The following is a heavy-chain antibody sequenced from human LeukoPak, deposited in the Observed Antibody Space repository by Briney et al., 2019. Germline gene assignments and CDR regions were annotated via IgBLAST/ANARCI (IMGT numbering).Heavy chain of an antibody. V-gene: IGHV4-61*01. CDR1: GASISSSSYY. CDR3: ARDRYDDPPDY. CDR2: IYYSGST. D-gene: IGHD3-22*01. J-gene: IGHJ4*02. Sequence: PSETLSLTCTVSGASISSSSYYWTWIRQPPGKGLEWIGYIYYSGSTNYNPSLKSRVTISVDTSKNQFSLKVSSVTAADTAVYYCARDRYDDPPDYWGQGTLVTVSS.